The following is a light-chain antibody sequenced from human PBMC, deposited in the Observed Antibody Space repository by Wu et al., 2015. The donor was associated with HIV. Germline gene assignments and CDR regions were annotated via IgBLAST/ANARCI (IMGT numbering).Light chain of an antibody. CDR1: QDISDH. CDR2: SAS. Sequence: DIQMTQSPSSMSASVGDRVTITCRASQDISDHLAWYQRKPGKAPNLLIYSASTLQSGVPSRFSGSGSGTDFTLTISSLQPDDFATYSCQQGDSFPFTFGGGTKVEIK. CDR3: QQGDSFPFT. J-gene: IGKJ4*01. V-gene: IGKV1-12*01.